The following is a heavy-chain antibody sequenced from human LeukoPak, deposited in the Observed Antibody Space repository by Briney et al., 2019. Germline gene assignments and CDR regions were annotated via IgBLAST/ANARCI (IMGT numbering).Heavy chain of an antibody. CDR3: ARAFGYSSGWYGDYYYMDV. J-gene: IGHJ6*03. Sequence: GGSLRLSCAASGFTFSSYEMNWVRQAPGKGLEWVSYISSSGSTIYYADSVKGRFTISRDNAKNSLYLQMNSLRAEDTAVYYCARAFGYSSGWYGDYYYMDVWGKGTTVTVSS. D-gene: IGHD6-19*01. CDR2: ISSSGSTI. V-gene: IGHV3-48*03. CDR1: GFTFSSYE.